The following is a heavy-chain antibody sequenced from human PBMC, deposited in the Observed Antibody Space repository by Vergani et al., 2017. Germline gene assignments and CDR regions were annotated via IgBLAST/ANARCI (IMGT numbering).Heavy chain of an antibody. Sequence: QVQLVESGGGEVQPGRSLRLSCSAAGFPFSDYGVHWVRPAPGTGLEWVSVISYDGNKKNYADSVKGRFTISRDNSKNTLYLEMNALRAEDTAVYYCARDFLTRVTTLDYYYMGVWGKGTKVTVSS. D-gene: IGHD1-1*01. CDR3: ARDFLTRVTTLDYYYMGV. CDR1: GFPFSDYG. V-gene: IGHV3-30*03. CDR2: ISYDGNKK. J-gene: IGHJ6*03.